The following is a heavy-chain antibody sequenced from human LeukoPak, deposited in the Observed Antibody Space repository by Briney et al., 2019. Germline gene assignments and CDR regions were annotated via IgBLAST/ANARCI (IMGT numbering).Heavy chain of an antibody. J-gene: IGHJ4*02. CDR2: IYHSGTT. CDR3: AREANYYGSGSYFEGTFDY. CDR1: GVSLSTHY. Sequence: SETLSLTCIVSGVSLSTHYWSWIRQSPGKGLEWIGFIYHSGTTNYNPSLKSRVTISIDTSKNEFSLKLTSVTAADTAVYFCAREANYYGSGSYFEGTFDYWGQGSLVTVSS. V-gene: IGHV4-59*11. D-gene: IGHD3-10*01.